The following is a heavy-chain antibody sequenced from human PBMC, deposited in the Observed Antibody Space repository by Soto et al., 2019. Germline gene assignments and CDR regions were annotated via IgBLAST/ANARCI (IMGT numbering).Heavy chain of an antibody. J-gene: IGHJ4*02. D-gene: IGHD3-16*01. Sequence: QVQLQESGPGLVKPSETLSLTCTVSGASISRDHWNWIRQPPGKGLEWIGEYSGTTNYNPSLRSRVTIPVETSNTQSAWKLSPVPAPDTAGYFCATYTPGGGGRGYWGQGTLVTVSS. V-gene: IGHV4-59*08. CDR3: ATYTPGGGGRGY. CDR1: GASISRDH. CDR2: EYSGTT.